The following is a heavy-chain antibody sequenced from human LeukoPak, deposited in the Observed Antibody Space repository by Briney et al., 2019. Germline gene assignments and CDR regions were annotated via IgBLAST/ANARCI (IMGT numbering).Heavy chain of an antibody. CDR3: AKESIWANYYDSSGYFDY. CDR2: IWYDGSNK. J-gene: IGHJ4*02. CDR1: GFTFSSYG. D-gene: IGHD3-22*01. V-gene: IGHV3-33*06. Sequence: GGSLRLSCAVSGFTFSSYGMHWVRQAPGKGLEWVAVIWYDGSNKYYADSVKGRFTISRDNSKNTLYLQMNSLRAEDTAVYYCAKESIWANYYDSSGYFDYWGQGTLVTVSS.